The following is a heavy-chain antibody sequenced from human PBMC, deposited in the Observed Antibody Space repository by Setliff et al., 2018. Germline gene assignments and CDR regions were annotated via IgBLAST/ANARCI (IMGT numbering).Heavy chain of an antibody. CDR3: AREQWLDPPGYYYMDV. CDR2: INHSGST. D-gene: IGHD6-19*01. CDR1: VGSFSGYY. V-gene: IGHV4-34*01. J-gene: IGHJ6*03. Sequence: SETLSLTCAVYVGSFSGYYWSWIRQPPGKGLEWIGEINHSGSTNYNPSLKSRVTMSIDTSKNQFSLKLNSVTAADMAVYYCAREQWLDPPGYYYMDVWAKGTTVTVSS.